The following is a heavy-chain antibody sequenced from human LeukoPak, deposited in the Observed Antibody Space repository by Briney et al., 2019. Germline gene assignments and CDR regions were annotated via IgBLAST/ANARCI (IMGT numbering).Heavy chain of an antibody. V-gene: IGHV3-48*01. D-gene: IGHD1-26*01. CDR1: EFTLSSYS. CDR3: ARGELPYY. CDR2: ISSSSSTI. J-gene: IGHJ4*02. Sequence: PGGSLSLSCAASEFTLSSYSMNWVRQAPGKGLEWVSYISSSSSTIYHADSVKGRFTISRDNAKNSLYLQMNSLRAEDTAVYYCARGELPYYWGQGTLVTVSS.